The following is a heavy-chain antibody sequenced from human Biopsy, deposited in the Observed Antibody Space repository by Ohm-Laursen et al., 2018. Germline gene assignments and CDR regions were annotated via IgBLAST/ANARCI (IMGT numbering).Heavy chain of an antibody. Sequence: SLRLSCAASGSSVSSYDMTWVRQAPGKGLEWISYISETSSHVYDADSVRGRFTVARDIAKNSLYLQLNSLRVEDTAVYYCARDSSRRAREGGMDVWGQGTTVTVSS. CDR2: ISETSSHV. D-gene: IGHD6-6*01. CDR3: ARDSSRRAREGGMDV. CDR1: GSSVSSYD. J-gene: IGHJ6*02. V-gene: IGHV3-21*01.